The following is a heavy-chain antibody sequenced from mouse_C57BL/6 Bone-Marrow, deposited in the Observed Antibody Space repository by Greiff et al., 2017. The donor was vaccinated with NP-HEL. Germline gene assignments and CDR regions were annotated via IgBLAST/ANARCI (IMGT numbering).Heavy chain of an antibody. J-gene: IGHJ3*01. V-gene: IGHV2-5*01. D-gene: IGHD3-1*01. CDR2: LWRGGST. CDR3: AKKRGLLGFAY. CDR1: GFSLTSYG. Sequence: QVQLQQSGPGLVQPSQSLSITCTVSGFSLTSYGVHWVRQSPGKGLVWLGVLWRGGSTDYNAAFMSRLSFTKDNSKSQVFFKMNSLQADDTAIYYCAKKRGLLGFAYWGQGTLVTVSA.